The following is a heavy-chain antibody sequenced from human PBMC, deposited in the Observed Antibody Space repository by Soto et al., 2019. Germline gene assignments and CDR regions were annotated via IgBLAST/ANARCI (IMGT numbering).Heavy chain of an antibody. Sequence: SETLSLTCAVSGGSISSSNWWSWVRQPPGKELEWIGEIYHSGSTNYNPSLKSRVTISVDKSKNQFSLKLSSVTAADTAVYYCARFPDSCGYYPRRYCYGMDVSGQGSSVTGSS. CDR3: ARFPDSCGYYPRRYCYGMDV. CDR1: GGSISSSNW. V-gene: IGHV4-4*02. CDR2: IYHSGST. J-gene: IGHJ6*02. D-gene: IGHD3-22*01.